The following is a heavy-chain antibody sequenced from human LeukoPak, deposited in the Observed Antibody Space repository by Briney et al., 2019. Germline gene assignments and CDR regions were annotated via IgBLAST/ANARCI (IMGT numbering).Heavy chain of an antibody. CDR2: IIPIFGTA. V-gene: IGHV1-69*05. D-gene: IGHD6-19*01. CDR1: GGTFSSYA. J-gene: IGHJ3*02. CDR3: ARESALEEQWLGGAFDI. Sequence: SVKVSCKASGGTFSSYAISWVRQAPGQGLEWMGGIIPIFGTANYAQKFQGRVTITTDESTSTAYMELSSLRSEDTAVYYCARESALEEQWLGGAFDIWGQGTLVTVSS.